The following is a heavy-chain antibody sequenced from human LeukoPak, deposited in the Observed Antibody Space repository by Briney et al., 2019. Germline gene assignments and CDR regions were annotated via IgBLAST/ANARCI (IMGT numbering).Heavy chain of an antibody. Sequence: PGGSLRLSCAASGFSFSSYTMNWLRQAPGEGLEWVSSIRTNNYRYGAGSVKGRFTISRDNAKNSLFLQMDSLRAEDTAVYYCARGLLVGNTGYYFDYWGQGTLVTVSS. D-gene: IGHD2-8*02. CDR2: IRTNNYR. V-gene: IGHV3-21*01. J-gene: IGHJ4*02. CDR3: ARGLLVGNTGYYFDY. CDR1: GFSFSSYT.